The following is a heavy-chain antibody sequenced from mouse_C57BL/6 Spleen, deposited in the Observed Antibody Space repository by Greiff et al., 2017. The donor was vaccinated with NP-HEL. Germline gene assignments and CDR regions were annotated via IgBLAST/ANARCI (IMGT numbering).Heavy chain of an antibody. CDR2: ISSGGDYI. CDR1: GFTFSSYA. J-gene: IGHJ1*03. CDR3: TRGGGTDGYFDV. D-gene: IGHD4-1*01. V-gene: IGHV5-9-1*02. Sequence: VQLKESGAGLVKPGGTLKLSCAASGFTFSSYAMSWVRQTPEKRLEWVAYISSGGDYIYYAETVKGPFTISRDNARNTLYLQMRSLNSEDTAMYYCTRGGGTDGYFDVWGTGTTVTVSS.